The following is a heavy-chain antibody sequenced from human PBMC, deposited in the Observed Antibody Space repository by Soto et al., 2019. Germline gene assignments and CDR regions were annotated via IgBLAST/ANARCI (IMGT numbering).Heavy chain of an antibody. CDR1: GYTFNNYG. CDR2: LSGYNGNR. Sequence: VASVKVSCKASGYTFNNYGITWVRPAPLQGLEWLGWLSGYNGNRNYAEKGQGRVSMTADKRPSTAHMELRSLQSADTAVYFCARVAITLMLGLQVGSYSMDVWS. J-gene: IGHJ6*02. CDR3: ARVAITLMLGLQVGSYSMDV. V-gene: IGHV1-18*01. D-gene: IGHD3-22*01.